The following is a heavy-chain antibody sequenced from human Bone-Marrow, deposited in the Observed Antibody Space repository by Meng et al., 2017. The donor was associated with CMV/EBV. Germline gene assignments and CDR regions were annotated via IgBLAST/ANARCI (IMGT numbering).Heavy chain of an antibody. V-gene: IGHV1-69*10. J-gene: IGHJ5*02. Sequence: SVKVSCKASGGTFSSYAISWVRQAPGQGLEWMGGIIPILGIANYAQKFQGRVTITADKSTSTTYMELSSLRSEDTAVYYCARERITIFGAVIITLGWFDPWGQGTLVTVSS. CDR3: ARERITIFGAVIITLGWFDP. CDR1: GGTFSSYA. D-gene: IGHD3-3*01. CDR2: IIPILGIA.